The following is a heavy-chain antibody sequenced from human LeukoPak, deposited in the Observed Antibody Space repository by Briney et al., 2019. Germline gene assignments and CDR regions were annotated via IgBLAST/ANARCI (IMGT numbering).Heavy chain of an antibody. D-gene: IGHD2-2*01. CDR3: ARDAGDCSSTSCTVDY. CDR2: IYYSGST. Sequence: KSSETPSLTCTVSGGSISSGGYYWSWIRQHPGQGLEWIGYIYYSGSTYYNPSLKSRVTISVDTSKNQFSLKLSSVTAADTAVYYCARDAGDCSSTSCTVDYWGQGTLVTVSS. CDR1: GGSISSGGYY. J-gene: IGHJ4*02. V-gene: IGHV4-31*03.